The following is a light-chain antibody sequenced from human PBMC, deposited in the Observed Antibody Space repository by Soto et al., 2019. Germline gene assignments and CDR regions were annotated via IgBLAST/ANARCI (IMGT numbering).Light chain of an antibody. V-gene: IGLV2-14*01. Sequence: QSTLTQPASVSGSPGQSITISCTGTSSDIGGYNYVSWYQQHPGKAPKLIIYEVNNRPSGVSNRFSGSKSCNTASLTISGLQAEDEADYYCSSYTSSSTLWVFGGGTKLTVL. J-gene: IGLJ3*02. CDR2: EVN. CDR3: SSYTSSSTLWV. CDR1: SSDIGGYNY.